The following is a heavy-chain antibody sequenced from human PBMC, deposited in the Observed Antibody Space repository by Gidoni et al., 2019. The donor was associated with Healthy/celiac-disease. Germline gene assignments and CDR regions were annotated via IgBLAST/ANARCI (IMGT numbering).Heavy chain of an antibody. CDR1: GGTFSSYA. Sequence: QVQLVQSGAEVKKPGSSVKVSCQASGGTFSSYAISWVRQAPGQGLEWMGGIIPIFGTANYAQKFQGRVTITADKSTSTAYMELSSLRSEDTAVYYCASQFEGYEGSVGFDPWGQGTLVTVSS. CDR2: IIPIFGTA. D-gene: IGHD2-2*01. CDR3: ASQFEGYEGSVGFDP. J-gene: IGHJ5*02. V-gene: IGHV1-69*06.